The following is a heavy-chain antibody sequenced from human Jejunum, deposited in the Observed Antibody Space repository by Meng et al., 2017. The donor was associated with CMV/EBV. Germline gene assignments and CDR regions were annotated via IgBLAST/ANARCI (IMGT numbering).Heavy chain of an antibody. V-gene: IGHV3-33*06. Sequence: SGFIFSSYGMNWVRQAPGKGLEWVAVIWSDGSNKYYADSVKGRFTISRDNSKNTLNLQMNSLRAEDTAVYYCAKEGVYDGYAVDYWGQGTRVTVSS. CDR2: IWSDGSNK. D-gene: IGHD3-16*01. CDR3: AKEGVYDGYAVDY. CDR1: GFIFSSYG. J-gene: IGHJ4*02.